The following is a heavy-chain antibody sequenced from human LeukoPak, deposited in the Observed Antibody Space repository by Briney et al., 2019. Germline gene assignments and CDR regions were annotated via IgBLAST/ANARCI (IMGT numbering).Heavy chain of an antibody. J-gene: IGHJ6*02. CDR3: ARLHPFYDFWSGFSYGMDV. V-gene: IGHV4-34*01. D-gene: IGHD3-3*01. CDR2: INHSGST. CDR1: GGSFSGYY. Sequence: SETLSLTCAVYGGSFSGYYWSWIRQPPGKGLEWIEEINHSGSTNYNPSLKGRVTTSVDTSKNQFSLKLSSVTAADTAVYYCARLHPFYDFWSGFSYGMDVWGQGTTVTVSS.